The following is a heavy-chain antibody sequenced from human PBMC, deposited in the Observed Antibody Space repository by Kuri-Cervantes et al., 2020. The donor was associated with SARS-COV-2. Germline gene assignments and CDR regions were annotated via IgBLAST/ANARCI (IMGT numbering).Heavy chain of an antibody. J-gene: IGHJ4*02. CDR1: GGSISSYY. CDR3: ARDPSTYRAAAGYFDY. D-gene: IGHD6-13*01. CDR2: IYYSGST. Sequence: SETLSLTCTVSGGSISSYYWSWIRQPPGKGLEWIGYIYYSGSTNYNPSLKSRVTISVDTSKNQFSLKLSSVTAADTAVYYCARDPSTYRAAAGYFDYWGQGTRVTVSS. V-gene: IGHV4-59*01.